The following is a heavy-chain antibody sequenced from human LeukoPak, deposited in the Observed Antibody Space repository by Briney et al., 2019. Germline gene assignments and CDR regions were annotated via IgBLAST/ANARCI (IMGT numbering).Heavy chain of an antibody. Sequence: ASVKVSCKASGYTFTSYDINWVQQATGQGLEWMGWMNPNSGNTGYAQKFQGRVTMTRNTSISTAYMELSSLRSEDTAVYYCARGRSGYYTGWFDPWGQGTLVTVSS. V-gene: IGHV1-8*01. J-gene: IGHJ5*02. CDR3: ARGRSGYYTGWFDP. CDR2: MNPNSGNT. CDR1: GYTFTSYD. D-gene: IGHD3-3*01.